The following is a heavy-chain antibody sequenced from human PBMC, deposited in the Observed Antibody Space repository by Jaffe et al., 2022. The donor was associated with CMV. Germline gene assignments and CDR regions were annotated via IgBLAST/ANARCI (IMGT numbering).Heavy chain of an antibody. Sequence: EVQLLESGGGLVQPGGSLRLSCAASGFTFSSYAMSWVRQAPGKGLEWVSAISGSGGSTYYADSVKGRFTISRDNSKNTLYLQMNSLRAEDTAVYYCAKAFLLRELWSNYFDYWGQGTLVTVSS. CDR3: AKAFLLRELWSNYFDY. CDR2: ISGSGGST. J-gene: IGHJ4*02. V-gene: IGHV3-23*01. D-gene: IGHD5-18*01. CDR1: GFTFSSYA.